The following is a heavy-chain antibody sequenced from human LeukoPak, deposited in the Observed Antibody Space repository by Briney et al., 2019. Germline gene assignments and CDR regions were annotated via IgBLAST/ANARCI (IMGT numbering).Heavy chain of an antibody. V-gene: IGHV4-59*01. CDR1: SGSISSYY. D-gene: IGHD3-3*01. J-gene: IGHJ3*02. CDR2: IHYSGST. CDR3: ASAESFWSGYGAFDI. Sequence: SETLSLTCTVSSGSISSYYWSWIRQPPGKGLEWIGYIHYSGSTNYNPSLKSRVTISVDTSKNQFSLNLSSVTAADTAVYYCASAESFWSGYGAFDIWGQGTMVTVSS.